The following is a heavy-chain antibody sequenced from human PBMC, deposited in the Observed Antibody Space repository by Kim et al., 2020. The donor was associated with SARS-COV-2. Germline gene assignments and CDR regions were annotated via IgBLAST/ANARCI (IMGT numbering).Heavy chain of an antibody. CDR2: INSDGSST. J-gene: IGHJ3*02. CDR3: YQMGSGSYSGAFDI. V-gene: IGHV3-74*01. Sequence: GGSLRLSCAASGFTFSSYWMHWVRQAPGKGLVWVSRINSDGSSTSYADSVKGRFTISRDNAKNTLYLQMNSLRAEDTAVYYCYQMGSGSYSGAFDIWGQGTMVTVSS. CDR1: GFTFSSYW. D-gene: IGHD1-26*01.